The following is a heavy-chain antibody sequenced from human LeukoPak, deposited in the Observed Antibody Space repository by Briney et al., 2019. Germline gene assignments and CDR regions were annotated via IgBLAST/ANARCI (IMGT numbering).Heavy chain of an antibody. CDR3: ARGVDYYGV. D-gene: IGHD3-10*01. CDR2: INHSGRT. J-gene: IGHJ4*02. CDR1: GGSFSGYY. Sequence: SETLSLTCAVYGGSFSGYYWNWIRQPPGKGLEWIGVINHSGRTNYNPSLKSRVTISVDTSKKQFSLKLSSVTAADTAVYYCARGVDYYGVWGQGTLVTVSS. V-gene: IGHV4-34*01.